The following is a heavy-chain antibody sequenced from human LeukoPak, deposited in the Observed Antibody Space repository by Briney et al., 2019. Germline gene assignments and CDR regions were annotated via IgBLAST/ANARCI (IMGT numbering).Heavy chain of an antibody. CDR2: IYYSGST. D-gene: IGHD1-26*01. J-gene: IGHJ4*02. V-gene: IGHV4-59*01. CDR1: GGSLSSYY. CDR3: ARCLVGATYYFDY. Sequence: SETLSLTCTVSGGSLSSYYWSWIRQPPGKGLEWIGYIYYSGSTNYNPSLKSRVTISVDTSKNQFSLKLSSVTAADTAVYYCARCLVGATYYFDYWGQGTLVTVSS.